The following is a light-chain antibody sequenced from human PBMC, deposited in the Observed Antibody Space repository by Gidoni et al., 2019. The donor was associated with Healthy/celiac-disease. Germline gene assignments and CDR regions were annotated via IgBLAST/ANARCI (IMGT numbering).Light chain of an antibody. V-gene: IGKV1-5*01. CDR3: QQYNSYWT. J-gene: IGKJ1*01. CDR2: DAS. Sequence: GDRVTITCRASQSISSWLAWYQQQPGKAPELLVYDASSLESGVPSRFSGSGSGTEFTLTISSLQPDDFATYYCQQYNSYWTFGQGTRVEIK. CDR1: QSISSW.